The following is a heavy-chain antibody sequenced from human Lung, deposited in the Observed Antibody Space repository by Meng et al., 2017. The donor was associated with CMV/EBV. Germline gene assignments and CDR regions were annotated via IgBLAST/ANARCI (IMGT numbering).Heavy chain of an antibody. CDR3: AREAGRDGYATPKFDY. Sequence: QVQRQESGPVLVKPSQPLSLTCTVSGGSIGSGGYYWSWIRQHPGKGLEWIGYIYYTGSTFYNPSLKSRVTISVDTSKNQFSLKLIPATAADTAVYYCAREAGRDGYATPKFDYWGQGTLVTVSS. D-gene: IGHD5-24*01. J-gene: IGHJ4*02. CDR1: GGSIGSGGYY. CDR2: IYYTGST. V-gene: IGHV4-31*03.